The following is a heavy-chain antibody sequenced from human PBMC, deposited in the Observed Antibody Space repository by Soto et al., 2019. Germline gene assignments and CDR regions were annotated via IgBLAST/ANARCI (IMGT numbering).Heavy chain of an antibody. CDR2: IDPSDSYT. J-gene: IGHJ4*02. CDR1: GYSFTSYW. CDR3: ASVPEYTIFGVVIDY. V-gene: IGHV5-10-1*01. D-gene: IGHD3-3*01. Sequence: GESLKISCEGSGYSFTSYWIGWVRQMPGKGLEWMGRIDPSDSYTNYSPSFQGHVTISADKSISTAYLQWSSLKASDTAMYYCASVPEYTIFGVVIDYWGQGTLVTVSS.